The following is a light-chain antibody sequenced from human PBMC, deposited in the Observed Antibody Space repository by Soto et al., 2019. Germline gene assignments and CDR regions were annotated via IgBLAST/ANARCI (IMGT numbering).Light chain of an antibody. CDR1: QSINTY. CDR2: DAS. V-gene: IGKV3D-11*02. Sequence: ENVLTQSPATLSLSPGEGATPSCMASQSINTYLAWYQQKPGQAPRLLIYDASKRATGIPARFSGSGSGTNFTLTISSLEPEDFAVYYCQQRRSWQVTFGQGTRLEI. J-gene: IGKJ5*01. CDR3: QQRRSWQVT.